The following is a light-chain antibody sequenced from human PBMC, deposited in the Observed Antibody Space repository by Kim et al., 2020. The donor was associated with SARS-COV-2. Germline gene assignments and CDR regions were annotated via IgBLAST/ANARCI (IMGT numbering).Light chain of an antibody. CDR1: QSVLYSSNNKNY. Sequence: DIVMTQSPDSLAVSLGERATINCKSSQSVLYSSNNKNYLAWYQQKPGQPPKLLIYWASTRESGVPDRFSGSGSGTDFTLTNSSLQTEDVAVYYCQQYYSMYTFGQGTKLEI. J-gene: IGKJ2*01. CDR2: WAS. CDR3: QQYYSMYT. V-gene: IGKV4-1*01.